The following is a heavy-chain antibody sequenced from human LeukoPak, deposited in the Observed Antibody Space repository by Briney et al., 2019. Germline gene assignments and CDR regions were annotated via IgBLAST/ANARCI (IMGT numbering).Heavy chain of an antibody. CDR3: ASDRFYFGV. CDR1: GFTFSSYA. CDR2: ISGSGPYT. J-gene: IGHJ4*02. D-gene: IGHD3-16*01. V-gene: IGHV3-23*01. Sequence: PGGSLRLSCAASGFTFSSYAMSWVRQAPGKGLEWVSAISGSGPYTFYTDSVKGRFTISRDNAKNSLYLQMNSLRAEDTAVYYCASDRFYFGVWGQGTLVTVSS.